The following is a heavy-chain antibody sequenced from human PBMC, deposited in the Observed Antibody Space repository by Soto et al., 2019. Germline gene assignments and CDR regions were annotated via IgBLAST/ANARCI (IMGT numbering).Heavy chain of an antibody. V-gene: IGHV1-18*04. CDR1: GYTFTTYG. CDR3: ARTPRAQMIVLEAATRFDY. CDR2: ISPYNVDT. Sequence: QVQLVQSGAEVKRPGASLKVSCKASGYTFTTYGFNWVRQAPGQGLEWMGWISPYNVDTNYAQNFQGRVTLTTDTSTSTAYMELRSVTSDDTAVYYCARTPRAQMIVLEAATRFDYLGQGTLVSVSA. J-gene: IGHJ4*02. D-gene: IGHD2-15*01.